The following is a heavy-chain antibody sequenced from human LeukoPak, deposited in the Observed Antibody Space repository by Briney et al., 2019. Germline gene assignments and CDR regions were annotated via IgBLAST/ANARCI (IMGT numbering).Heavy chain of an antibody. V-gene: IGHV1-46*01. CDR2: INPSGGGT. CDR3: ARVKWPAENWFDP. J-gene: IGHJ5*02. D-gene: IGHD5-12*01. Sequence: ASVTVSCKASGYTFTSYYMHWVRQAPGQGLEWMGIINPSGGGTRYAQKFQGRVTMTRDTSTSTVYMELSSLRSEDTAVYYCARVKWPAENWFDPWGQGTLVTVSS. CDR1: GYTFTSYY.